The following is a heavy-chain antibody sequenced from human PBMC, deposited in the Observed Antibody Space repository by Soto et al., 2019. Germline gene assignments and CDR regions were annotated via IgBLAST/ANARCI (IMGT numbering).Heavy chain of an antibody. D-gene: IGHD3-10*01. V-gene: IGHV3-23*01. CDR2: ISGGGDTT. J-gene: IGHJ4*02. CDR3: AKGRGGSGSLTPRVDF. CDR1: GFTFKNYA. Sequence: EVQLLESGGGLVQPGGSLRLPCEASGFTFKNYAMTWVRQAPGRGLEWVSAISGGGDTTSYADSVKGRFTVSRDGSKNTLYLQMSSLRAEDTALYYCAKGRGGSGSLTPRVDFWGQGTLVTVSS.